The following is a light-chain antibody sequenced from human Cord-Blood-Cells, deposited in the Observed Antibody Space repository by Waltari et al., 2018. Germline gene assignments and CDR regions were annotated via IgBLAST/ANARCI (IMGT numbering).Light chain of an antibody. J-gene: IGKJ2*01. V-gene: IGKV1-27*01. Sequence: DIQMTQSPSSLSASVGDRVTITCRASQGISHCLGWYQQKPGKGPKLRIYAASTLQSGVPSRFSGSRSGTDFTLTIIILQPEDVETYYCQKYNSAPYTFGQGTKQEIK. CDR1: QGISHC. CDR3: QKYNSAPYT. CDR2: AAS.